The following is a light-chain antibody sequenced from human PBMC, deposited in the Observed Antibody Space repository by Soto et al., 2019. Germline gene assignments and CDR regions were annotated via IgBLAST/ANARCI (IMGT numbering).Light chain of an antibody. CDR1: SSDVGSYNL. CDR2: EVT. V-gene: IGLV2-23*02. J-gene: IGLJ3*02. CDR3: CSRV. Sequence: QSVLTQPASVSGSPGQSITISCTGTSSDVGSYNLVSWYQQRPGTAPQLIIYEVTKRPSGVSTRFSGSQSGNTASLTISGLQADDEADYYCCSRVFGGGTKLTVL.